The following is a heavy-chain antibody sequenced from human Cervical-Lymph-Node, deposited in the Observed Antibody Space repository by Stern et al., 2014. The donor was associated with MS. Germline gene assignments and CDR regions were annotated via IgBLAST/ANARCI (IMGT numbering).Heavy chain of an antibody. Sequence: QLPLQESGPGLVKPSQTLSLTCTVSGGSISSGSYYWSWIRQPDGKGLEWIGRIDTSGSTNYNPSLKSQVNISVDTSQNQFSLNLSFGTAADTAVYYCARGAYSSSSNWFDPWGQGTLVTVSS. V-gene: IGHV4-61*02. J-gene: IGHJ5*02. CDR1: GGSISSGSYY. CDR3: ARGAYSSSSNWFDP. D-gene: IGHD6-6*01. CDR2: IDTSGST.